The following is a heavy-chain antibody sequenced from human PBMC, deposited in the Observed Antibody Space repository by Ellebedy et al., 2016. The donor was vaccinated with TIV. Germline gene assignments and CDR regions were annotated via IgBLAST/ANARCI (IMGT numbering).Heavy chain of an antibody. Sequence: GESLKISXAASGFTFSSYGMHWVRQAPGKGLEWVAVISYDGSNKYYADSVKGRFTISRDNSKNTLYLQMNSLRAEDTAVYYCAREVGATYGAGGLDPWGQGTLVTVSS. J-gene: IGHJ5*02. CDR3: AREVGATYGAGGLDP. CDR2: ISYDGSNK. V-gene: IGHV3-30*03. CDR1: GFTFSSYG. D-gene: IGHD1-26*01.